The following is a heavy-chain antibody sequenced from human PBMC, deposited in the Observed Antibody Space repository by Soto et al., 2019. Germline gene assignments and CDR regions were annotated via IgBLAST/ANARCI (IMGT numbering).Heavy chain of an antibody. Sequence: VQLVQSGAELKKPGASLKISCKASGYIFIYYCITWVRQAPGHGLEWMAIINPNGGSTNYAYKLPGRVSVTSETFTSTVAMGLNSLGSDYAAVYCCLRSRLQGDFWGQGTVVTVSP. V-gene: IGHV1-46*04. CDR2: INPNGGST. D-gene: IGHD2-21*01. CDR1: GYIFIYYC. CDR3: LRSRLQGDF. J-gene: IGHJ4*02.